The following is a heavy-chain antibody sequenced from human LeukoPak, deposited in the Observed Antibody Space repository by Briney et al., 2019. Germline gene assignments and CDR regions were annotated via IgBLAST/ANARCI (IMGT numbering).Heavy chain of an antibody. CDR1: GFTFRDAA. J-gene: IGHJ3*01. V-gene: IGHV3-23*01. CDR2: ISYNGANS. CDR3: AKDIQLST. D-gene: IGHD5-24*01. Sequence: PGESLRLSCAASGFTFRDAAMTWVRQAPGKGLEWVSLISYNGANSYYADSVKGRFTISRDNSRNTLSLQMNNLRVEDTAIYYCAKDIQLSTWGLGTMVTVSS.